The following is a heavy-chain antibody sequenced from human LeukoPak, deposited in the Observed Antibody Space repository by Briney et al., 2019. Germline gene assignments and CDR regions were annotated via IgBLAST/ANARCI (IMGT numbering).Heavy chain of an antibody. J-gene: IGHJ4*02. Sequence: GGSLRLSCAASGFTFSSYGMHWVRQAPGKGLEWVAVISYDGSNKYYADSVKGRFTISRDNSKNTLYRQMNSLRAEDTAVYYCAEDSSRGGYSEYYDSSGYFDYWGQGTLVTVSS. CDR2: ISYDGSNK. CDR3: AEDSSRGGYSEYYDSSGYFDY. CDR1: GFTFSSYG. V-gene: IGHV3-30*18. D-gene: IGHD3-22*01.